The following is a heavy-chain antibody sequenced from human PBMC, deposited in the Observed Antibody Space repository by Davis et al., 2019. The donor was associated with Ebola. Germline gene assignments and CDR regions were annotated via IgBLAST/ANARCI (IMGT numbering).Heavy chain of an antibody. J-gene: IGHJ6*02. V-gene: IGHV3-7*01. CDR1: GFTFSSYW. CDR3: ARGGVQGVIIFGYGMDV. Sequence: GGSLRLSCAASGFTFSSYWMSWVRQAPGKGLEWVANIKQDGSEKYYVDSVKGRFTISRDNAKNSLYLQMNSLGAEDTAVYYCARGGVQGVIIFGYGMDVWGQGTTVTVSS. D-gene: IGHD3-10*01. CDR2: IKQDGSEK.